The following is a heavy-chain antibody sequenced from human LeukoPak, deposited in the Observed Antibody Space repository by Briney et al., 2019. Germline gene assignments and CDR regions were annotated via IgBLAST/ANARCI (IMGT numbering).Heavy chain of an antibody. Sequence: ASVKVSCKASGYTFTSYYMHWVRQAPGQGLEWMGIINPSGGSTSYAQKFQGRVTMTRDTSTSTVYMELSSLRSEDTAVYYCASEEKDDFWSGLSPNDAFDIWGQGTMVTVSS. D-gene: IGHD3-3*01. CDR2: INPSGGST. CDR1: GYTFTSYY. V-gene: IGHV1-46*01. J-gene: IGHJ3*02. CDR3: ASEEKDDFWSGLSPNDAFDI.